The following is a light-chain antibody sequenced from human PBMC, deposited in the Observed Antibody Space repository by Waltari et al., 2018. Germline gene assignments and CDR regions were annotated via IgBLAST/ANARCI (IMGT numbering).Light chain of an antibody. CDR2: DVT. CDR3: SSYTTRGTWV. Sequence: QSPLTQPASVSGSPGQSITLSCTGAFSDVGASDYVSWYQQLPGRAPQLLICDVTHRPSGVSDRLSGSKSGNTASLTISGLQPEDEADYYCSSYTTRGTWVFGGGTKLTVL. J-gene: IGLJ3*02. CDR1: FSDVGASDY. V-gene: IGLV2-14*03.